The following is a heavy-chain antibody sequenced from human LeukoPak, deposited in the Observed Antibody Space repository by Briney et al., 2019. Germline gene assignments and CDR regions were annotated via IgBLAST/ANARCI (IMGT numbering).Heavy chain of an antibody. D-gene: IGHD5-12*01. Sequence: GGSLRLSCAASEFTFSSYWMHWVRQAPGKGLVWVSRINGDGSSTSYADSVKGRFTISRDNAKNSLYLQMNSLRAEDTAIYYCARGRGYRDYDRPLDYWGQGTLVTVSS. V-gene: IGHV3-74*01. CDR3: ARGRGYRDYDRPLDY. CDR2: INGDGSST. J-gene: IGHJ4*02. CDR1: EFTFSSYW.